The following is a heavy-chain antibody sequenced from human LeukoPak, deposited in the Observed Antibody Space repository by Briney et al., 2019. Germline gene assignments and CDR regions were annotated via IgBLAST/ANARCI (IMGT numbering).Heavy chain of an antibody. CDR2: ISSSSSYI. D-gene: IGHD5-18*01. Sequence: PGGSLRLSCAASGFTFSSYSMNWVRQAPGKGLEWVSSISSSSSYIYYADSVKGRFTISRDNAKNSLYLQMNSLRAEDTAVYYCARGDTAMVTVWFDPWGQGTLVTVSS. CDR1: GFTFSSYS. V-gene: IGHV3-21*01. J-gene: IGHJ5*02. CDR3: ARGDTAMVTVWFDP.